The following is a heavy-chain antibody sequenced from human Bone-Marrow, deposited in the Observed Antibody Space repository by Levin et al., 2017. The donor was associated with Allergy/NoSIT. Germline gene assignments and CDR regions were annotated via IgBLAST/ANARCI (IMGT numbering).Heavy chain of an antibody. Sequence: GESLKISCAASGFTFNNFAMHWVRLIPGKGVEWVGVMSFDGSTKYYADSVRGRFTISGDSSKNSVFLQMNSLRPEDAAVYYCAKAHHPLYRYTGKYSFWHIDLWGRGTEVTVSS. J-gene: IGHJ2*01. CDR3: AKAHHPLYRYTGKYSFWHIDL. V-gene: IGHV3-30-3*01. CDR2: MSFDGSTK. CDR1: GFTFNNFA. D-gene: IGHD1-26*01.